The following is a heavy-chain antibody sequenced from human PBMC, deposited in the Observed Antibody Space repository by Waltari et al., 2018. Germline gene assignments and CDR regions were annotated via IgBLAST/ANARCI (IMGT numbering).Heavy chain of an antibody. CDR1: GFTFSSDW. Sequence: EVQLVESGGGLVQPGGSLRLSCAASGFTFSSDWMSWVRQAPGKGLAWVGNIKQDGSEKYYVDSVKGRFTISRDNAKNSLYLQMNSLRAEDTAVYYCARTDYDFWSGYYTGHYYYGMDVWGQGTTVTVSS. D-gene: IGHD3-3*01. CDR2: IKQDGSEK. J-gene: IGHJ6*02. CDR3: ARTDYDFWSGYYTGHYYYGMDV. V-gene: IGHV3-7*01.